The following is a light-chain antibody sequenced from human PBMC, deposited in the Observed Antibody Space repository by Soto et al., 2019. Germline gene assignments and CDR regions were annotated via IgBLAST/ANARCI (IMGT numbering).Light chain of an antibody. V-gene: IGKV3-20*01. CDR3: QQYRT. CDR1: QSVSSSY. Sequence: EIVLTQSPGTLSLSPGERATLSCRASQSVSSSYLAWYQQKPGQAPRLLIYGASSRATGIPDRFSGSGSGTDFTLSISRLEPEAFAVYYCQQYRTFGQGTRLEIK. J-gene: IGKJ5*01. CDR2: GAS.